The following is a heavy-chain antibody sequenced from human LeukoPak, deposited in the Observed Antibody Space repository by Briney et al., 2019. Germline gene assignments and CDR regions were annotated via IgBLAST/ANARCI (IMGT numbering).Heavy chain of an antibody. D-gene: IGHD3-9*01. J-gene: IGHJ4*02. CDR2: IYYSGST. V-gene: IGHV4-39*01. Sequence: PSQTLSLTCTVSGGSISSSSSYWGWIRQPPGKGLEWIVCIYYSGSTYYNPSLKSRVTRSVDTSKNQISLKLSSVTAADTAVYYCARRRPYFPLPYYFDYWGQGTLVTVSS. CDR3: ARRRPYFPLPYYFDY. CDR1: GGSISSSSSY.